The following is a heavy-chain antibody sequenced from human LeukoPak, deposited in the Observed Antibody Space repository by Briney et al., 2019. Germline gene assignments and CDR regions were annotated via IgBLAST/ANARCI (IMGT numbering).Heavy chain of an antibody. V-gene: IGHV4-61*02. D-gene: IGHD3-9*01. J-gene: IGHJ6*02. CDR3: ARDPTYYDILTGYYSEGYYYYGMDV. CDR1: GGSISSGSYY. CDR2: IYTSGST. Sequence: KTSETLSLTCTVSGGSISSGSYYWSWIRQPAGKGLEWIGRIYTSGSTNYNPSLKSRVTISVDTSKNQFSLKLSSVTAADTAVYYCARDPTYYDILTGYYSEGYYYYGMDVWGQGTTVTVSS.